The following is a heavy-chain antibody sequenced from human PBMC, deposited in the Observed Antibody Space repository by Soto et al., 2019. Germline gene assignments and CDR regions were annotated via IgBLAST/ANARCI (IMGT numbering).Heavy chain of an antibody. D-gene: IGHD5-12*01. CDR1: GIAFGDTA. CDR3: SRVGRATRPEQALDI. Sequence: GGSLRLSCTASGIAFGDTAMTWFRQAPGMGLEWVGFITSKAYGGTSHYAASVKGRFTISRDDSKSIAYLQMNSLRTEDTAVYYCSRVGRATRPEQALDIWGRGTMVTVSS. V-gene: IGHV3-49*03. CDR2: ITSKAYGGTS. J-gene: IGHJ3*02.